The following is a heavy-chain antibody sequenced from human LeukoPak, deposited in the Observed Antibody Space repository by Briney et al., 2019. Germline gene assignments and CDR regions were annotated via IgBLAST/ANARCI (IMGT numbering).Heavy chain of an antibody. J-gene: IGHJ4*02. D-gene: IGHD6-25*01. CDR1: GFTFSSYD. Sequence: GGSLRLSCAASGFTFSSYDMHWVRQATGKGLEWVSAIGTAGDTYYPGSVKGRFTISRDNSKNTLYLQMDSLRADDTAVYYCAKDSAIGAAKYYFAYWGRGTLVTVSS. CDR3: AKDSAIGAAKYYFAY. CDR2: IGTAGDT. V-gene: IGHV3-13*01.